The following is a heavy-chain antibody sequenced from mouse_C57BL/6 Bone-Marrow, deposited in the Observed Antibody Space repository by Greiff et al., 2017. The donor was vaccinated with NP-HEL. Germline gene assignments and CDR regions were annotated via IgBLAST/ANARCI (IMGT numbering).Heavy chain of an antibody. CDR3: ARDAYDYAFAY. D-gene: IGHD2-4*01. Sequence: EVQGVESGGGLVQSGRSLRLSCATSGFTFSDFYMEWVRQAPGKGLEWIAASRNKANDYTTEYSASVKGRFIVSRDTSQSILYLQMNALRAEDTAIYYCARDAYDYAFAYWGQGTLVTVSA. V-gene: IGHV7-1*01. CDR2: SRNKANDYTT. CDR1: GFTFSDFY. J-gene: IGHJ3*01.